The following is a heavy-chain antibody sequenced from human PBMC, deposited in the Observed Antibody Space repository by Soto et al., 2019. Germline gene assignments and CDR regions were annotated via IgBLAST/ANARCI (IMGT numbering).Heavy chain of an antibody. Sequence: QVQLQQSGPGLVKSSETLSLTCSVSGGSIRSYYWSWIRQSPEKGLEWIGYFYHSGNSNYNPSLKSRVTISVDTSKTQLSLRLSSVTAADTAVYFCARISSVDPYGYVNGGLDVWGQGTTVTVSS. D-gene: IGHD5-18*01. J-gene: IGHJ6*02. CDR2: FYHSGNS. V-gene: IGHV4-59*01. CDR3: ARISSVDPYGYVNGGLDV. CDR1: GGSIRSYY.